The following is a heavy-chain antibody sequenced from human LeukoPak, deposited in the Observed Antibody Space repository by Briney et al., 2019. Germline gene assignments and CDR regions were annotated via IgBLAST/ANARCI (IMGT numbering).Heavy chain of an antibody. J-gene: IGHJ4*02. V-gene: IGHV4-39*01. Sequence: ASETLSLTCTVSGASISSSSYYWGWIRQPPGKGLQWIGNIYYGGSTYYNSGGTYYNPSLKSRVTISVDTSKNQFSLKLSSVTAADTAVYYCARHGRRADWGQGTLVTVSS. CDR2: IYYGGSTYYNSGGT. CDR1: GASISSSSYY. CDR3: ARHGRRAD.